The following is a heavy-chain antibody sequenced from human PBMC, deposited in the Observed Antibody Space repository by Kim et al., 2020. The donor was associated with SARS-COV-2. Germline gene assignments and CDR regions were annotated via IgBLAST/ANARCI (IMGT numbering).Heavy chain of an antibody. CDR2: ISYDGSNK. CDR3: AREGPDELLWFGESRYA. Sequence: GGSLRLSCAASGFTFSSYGMHWVRQAPGKGLEWVAVISYDGSNKYYADSVKGRFTISRDNSKNTRYLQMNSLGAEDTAVYYCAREGPDELLWFGESRYAWGQGTLVSISS. J-gene: IGHJ5*02. V-gene: IGHV3-33*05. CDR1: GFTFSSYG. D-gene: IGHD3-10*01.